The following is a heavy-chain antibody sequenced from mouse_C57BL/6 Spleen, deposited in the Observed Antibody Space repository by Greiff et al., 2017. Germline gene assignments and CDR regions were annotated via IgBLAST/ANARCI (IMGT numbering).Heavy chain of an antibody. CDR3: ARGPTTVYYAMDY. CDR1: GYTFTDYY. D-gene: IGHD1-1*01. CDR2: INPNNGGT. V-gene: IGHV1-26*01. Sequence: VQLQQSGPELVKPGASVKISCKASGYTFTDYYMNWVKQSHGKSLEWIGDINPNNGGTSYNQKFKGKATLTVDKSSSTAYMELRSLTSEDSAVYYCARGPTTVYYAMDYWGQGTSVTVSS. J-gene: IGHJ4*01.